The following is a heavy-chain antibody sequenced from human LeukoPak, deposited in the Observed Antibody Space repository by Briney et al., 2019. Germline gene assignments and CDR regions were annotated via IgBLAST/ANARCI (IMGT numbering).Heavy chain of an antibody. CDR3: ARDSCSSTSCLSIDDY. Sequence: ASVKVSCKASGYTFSGYYMHWVRQAPGQGLEWMGWINPNSGGTNYAQKFQGRVTMTRDTSISTAYMEPSRLSSDDTAVYYCARDSCSSTSCLSIDDYWGQGTLVTVSS. V-gene: IGHV1-2*02. CDR1: GYTFSGYY. D-gene: IGHD2-2*01. CDR2: INPNSGGT. J-gene: IGHJ4*02.